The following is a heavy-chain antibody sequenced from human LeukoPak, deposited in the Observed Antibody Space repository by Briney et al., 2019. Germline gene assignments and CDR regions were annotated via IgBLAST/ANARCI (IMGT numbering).Heavy chain of an antibody. J-gene: IGHJ5*02. CDR2: INHSGST. CDR1: GGSFSGYY. Sequence: SETLSLTCAVHGGSFSGYYWSWIRQLPGKGLERIGEINHSGSTNYNPSLKSRVTISVDTSKNQFSLKLSSVTAADTAVYYCARRPSKNFIVVVVAATGWFDPWGQGTLVTVSS. V-gene: IGHV4-34*01. CDR3: ARRPSKNFIVVVVAATGWFDP. D-gene: IGHD2-15*01.